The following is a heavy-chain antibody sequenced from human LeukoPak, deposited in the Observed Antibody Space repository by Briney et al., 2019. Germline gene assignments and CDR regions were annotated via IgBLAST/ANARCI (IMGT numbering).Heavy chain of an antibody. J-gene: IGHJ1*01. Sequence: ASVKVSCKASAYTFTSYYMHWVRQAPGQGLEGMGRINPSGGSTSYAQTFQVRVTITRETYTRTVYMELSSLRSEDTAVYYCERAYDSSGYYYPIEYFQHWGQGTLVTVSS. V-gene: IGHV1-46*01. CDR2: INPSGGST. D-gene: IGHD3-22*01. CDR1: AYTFTSYY. CDR3: ERAYDSSGYYYPIEYFQH.